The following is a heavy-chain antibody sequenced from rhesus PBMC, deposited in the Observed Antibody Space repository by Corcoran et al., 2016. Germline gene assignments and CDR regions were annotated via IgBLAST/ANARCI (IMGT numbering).Heavy chain of an antibody. Sequence: EVQLVESGGGLVQPGGSLRLSCAASGFTFSDYYMHWVRRASGKGLEWVSLISSGGGSTGYADSVKGRFTISRENAKNTLYLQMNSLRAEDTAVYYCAGWYSSGLGYWGQGVLVTVSS. CDR1: GFTFSDYY. D-gene: IGHD6-31*01. CDR2: ISSGGGST. CDR3: AGWYSSGLGY. J-gene: IGHJ4*01. V-gene: IGHV3-59*01.